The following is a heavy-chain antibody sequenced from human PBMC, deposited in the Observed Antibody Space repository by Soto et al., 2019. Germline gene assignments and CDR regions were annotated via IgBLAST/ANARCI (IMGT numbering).Heavy chain of an antibody. Sequence: PGGSLRLSCAASGFTFSSYPMHWVRQAPGKGLEWVATISYDGNNKYYADSAKGRLSISRDNSKLFLQMNSLRPEDTAVYYCARAPLVSNWNECFGYWGQGTLVTVSS. CDR2: ISYDGNNK. CDR3: ARAPLVSNWNECFGY. V-gene: IGHV3-30-3*01. CDR1: GFTFSSYP. D-gene: IGHD1-1*01. J-gene: IGHJ4*02.